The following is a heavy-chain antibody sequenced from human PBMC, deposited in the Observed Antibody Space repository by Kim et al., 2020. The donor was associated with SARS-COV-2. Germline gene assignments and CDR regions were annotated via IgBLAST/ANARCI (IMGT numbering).Heavy chain of an antibody. V-gene: IGHV3-21*01. CDR2: ISSSSSYI. J-gene: IGHJ4*02. D-gene: IGHD3-10*01. CDR3: ASITMVRQPGSPAGGDY. CDR1: GFTFSSYS. Sequence: GGSLRLSCAASGFTFSSYSMNWVRQAPGKGLEWVSSISSSSSYIYYADSVKGRFTISRDNAKNSLYLQMNSLRAEDTAVYYCASITMVRQPGSPAGGDYWGQGTLVTVSS.